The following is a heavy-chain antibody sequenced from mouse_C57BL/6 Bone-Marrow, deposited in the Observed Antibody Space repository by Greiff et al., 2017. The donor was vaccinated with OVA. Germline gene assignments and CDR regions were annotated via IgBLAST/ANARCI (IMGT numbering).Heavy chain of an antibody. V-gene: IGHV1-81*01. CDR2: INPRSGNT. CDR1: GYTFTSYG. Sequence: QVQLQQSGAELARPGASVKLSCKASGYTFTSYGISWVKQRTGQGLEWIGEINPRSGNTYYNEKFKGKATLTADKSSSPAYMDLRSLTSEDSAVYFCARLGEDWYFDVWGTGTTVTVSS. CDR3: ARLGEDWYFDV. J-gene: IGHJ1*03. D-gene: IGHD4-1*01.